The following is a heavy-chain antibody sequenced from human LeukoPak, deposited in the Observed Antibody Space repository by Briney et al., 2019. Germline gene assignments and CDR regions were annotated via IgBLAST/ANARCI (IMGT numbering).Heavy chain of an antibody. CDR1: GGFISSYY. Sequence: SETLSLTCTVSGGFISSYYWSWIRQPPGKGLEWIGYIYNSGSTNYNPSLRSRVTISVDTSKNQFSLKLSSVTAADTAVYYCARWGEIAAAGTEFDYWGQGTLVTVSS. V-gene: IGHV4-59*08. CDR2: IYNSGST. CDR3: ARWGEIAAAGTEFDY. J-gene: IGHJ4*02. D-gene: IGHD6-13*01.